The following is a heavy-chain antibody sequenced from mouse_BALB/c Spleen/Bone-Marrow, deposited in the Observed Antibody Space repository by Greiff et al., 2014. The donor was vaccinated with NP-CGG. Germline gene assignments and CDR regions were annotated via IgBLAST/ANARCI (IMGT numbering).Heavy chain of an antibody. CDR3: AGFGRYYFDY. CDR1: GYAFTNYL. CDR2: INPGSGGA. Sequence: VQLQQSGAELVRPGTAVNVSCKASGYAFTNYLIEWVKQRPGQGLEWIGVINPGSGGAYYNEKFKGKATLTADKSSSTAYMQLSSLTSDDSAVYFCAGFGRYYFDYWGQGTTLTVSS. J-gene: IGHJ2*01. V-gene: IGHV1-54*01.